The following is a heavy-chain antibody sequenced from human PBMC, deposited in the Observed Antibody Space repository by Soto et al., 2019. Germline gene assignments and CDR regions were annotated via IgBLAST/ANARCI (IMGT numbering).Heavy chain of an antibody. J-gene: IGHJ6*03. Sequence: SETLSLTCTVSGDSIISRTHYWGWIRQPPEKGLEWIGSVFYSGTTFYNPSLKSRVTMSVDTSKNQFSLRLRSVTAADTAVYYCARLYLDYYYYMDVWGKGTTVTVSS. CDR3: ARLYLDYYYYMDV. CDR2: VFYSGTT. D-gene: IGHD5-12*01. CDR1: GDSIISRTHY. V-gene: IGHV4-39*01.